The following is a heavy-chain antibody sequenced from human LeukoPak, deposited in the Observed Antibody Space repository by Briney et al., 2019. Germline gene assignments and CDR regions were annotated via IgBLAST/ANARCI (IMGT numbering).Heavy chain of an antibody. CDR2: INHSGST. CDR1: GGSFSGYY. Sequence: SETLSLTCAVYGGSFSGYYWSWIRQPPGKGLEWIGEINHSGSTNYNPSLKSRVTISVDTSKNQFSLKLSSVTAADTAVYYCARGRPWFDPWGQGNPGHRLL. CDR3: ARGRPWFDP. V-gene: IGHV4-34*01. J-gene: IGHJ5*02.